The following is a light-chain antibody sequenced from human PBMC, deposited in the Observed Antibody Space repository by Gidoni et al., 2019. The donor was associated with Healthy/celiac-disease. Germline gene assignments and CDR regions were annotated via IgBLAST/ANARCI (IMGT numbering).Light chain of an antibody. CDR3: SSYTSSSTLVV. CDR2: DVS. V-gene: IGLV2-14*01. Sequence: QSALTQPAPVSGSPAHSITISCTGTSSDVGGYNYVSCYQQHPGKAPKLMIDDVSNRPSGVSNRFSGSKSGNTASLTISGLQAEDEADYYCSSYTSSSTLVVFGGGTKLTVL. CDR1: SSDVGGYNY. J-gene: IGLJ2*01.